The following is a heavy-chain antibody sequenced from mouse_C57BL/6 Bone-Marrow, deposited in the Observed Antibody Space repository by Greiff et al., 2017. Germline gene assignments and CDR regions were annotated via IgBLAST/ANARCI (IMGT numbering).Heavy chain of an antibody. V-gene: IGHV5-4*03. J-gene: IGHJ2*01. CDR1: GFTFSSYA. Sequence: EVKLVESGGGLVKPGGSLKLSCAASGFTFSSYAMSWVRQTPEKRLEWVATISDGGSYTYYPDNVKGRFTISRDHAKNNLYLQMSHLKSEDTAMYYCAIYGSSSFDYWGQGTTLTVSS. D-gene: IGHD1-1*01. CDR3: AIYGSSSFDY. CDR2: ISDGGSYT.